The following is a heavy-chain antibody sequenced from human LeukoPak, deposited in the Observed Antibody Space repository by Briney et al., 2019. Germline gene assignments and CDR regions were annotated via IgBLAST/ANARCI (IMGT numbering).Heavy chain of an antibody. D-gene: IGHD3-10*01. CDR2: SGSTI. J-gene: IGHJ4*02. Sequence: SGSTIYYADSVKRRFTISKDNAKNSLYLQMNSLRAEDAAVYYCARDHHVRRYYYGSGSYSWGQGTLVTVSS. V-gene: IGHV3-11*01. CDR3: ARDHHVRRYYYGSGSYS.